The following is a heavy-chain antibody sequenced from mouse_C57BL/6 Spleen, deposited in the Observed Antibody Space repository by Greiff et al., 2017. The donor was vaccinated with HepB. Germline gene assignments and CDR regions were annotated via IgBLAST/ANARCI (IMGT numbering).Heavy chain of an antibody. Sequence: VQLQQPGAELVRPGSSVKLSCKASGYTFTSYWMHWVKQRPIQGLEWIGNIDPSDSETHYNQKFKDKATLTVDKSSSTAYMQLSSLTSEDSAVYYCARRAGVHWYFDVWGTGTTVTVSS. V-gene: IGHV1-52*01. CDR2: IDPSDSET. D-gene: IGHD3-3*01. J-gene: IGHJ1*03. CDR3: ARRAGVHWYFDV. CDR1: GYTFTSYW.